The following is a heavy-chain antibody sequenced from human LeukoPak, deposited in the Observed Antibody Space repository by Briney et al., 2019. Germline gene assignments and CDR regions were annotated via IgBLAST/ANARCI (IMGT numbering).Heavy chain of an antibody. Sequence: GGSLRLSCAASGFTFSDHAMDWVRQAPGKGLEWVGRIRNKANSYTTEYAASVQGRFTVSRDDSKNSLYLQMNSMKTEDTAVYYCTRLVGANDWGQGTLVTASS. CDR1: GFTFSDHA. J-gene: IGHJ4*02. CDR2: IRNKANSYTT. V-gene: IGHV3-72*01. D-gene: IGHD1-26*01. CDR3: TRLVGAND.